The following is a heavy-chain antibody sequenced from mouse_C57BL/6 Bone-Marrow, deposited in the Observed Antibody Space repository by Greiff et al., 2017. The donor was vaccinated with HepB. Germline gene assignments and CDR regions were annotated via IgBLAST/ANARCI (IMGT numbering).Heavy chain of an antibody. J-gene: IGHJ1*03. D-gene: IGHD1-1*01. V-gene: IGHV14-3*01. Sequence: EVQLQQSVAELVRPGASVKLSCTASGFNIKNTYMHWVKQRPEQGLEWIGRIDPANGNTTYAPKFQGKATITADTSSNTAYLQLSSLTSEDTAIYYCAREGFTTVVARDWYFDVWGTGTTVTVSS. CDR1: GFNIKNTY. CDR3: AREGFTTVVARDWYFDV. CDR2: IDPANGNT.